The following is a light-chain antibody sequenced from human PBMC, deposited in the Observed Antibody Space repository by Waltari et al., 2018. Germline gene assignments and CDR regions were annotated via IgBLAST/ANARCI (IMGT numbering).Light chain of an antibody. V-gene: IGLV1-44*01. CDR1: NSNIGSNV. J-gene: IGLJ2*01. CDR3: ATWDDRLTGVV. Sequence: QSVLTQPPSASGAPGQPVTISSSGGNSNIGSNVVNWYQQVPGTAPKLLIYSNTYRPSGVPDRFSGSKSGTSASLAISGLQSDDEGDYYCATWDDRLTGVVFGGGTQVTVL. CDR2: SNT.